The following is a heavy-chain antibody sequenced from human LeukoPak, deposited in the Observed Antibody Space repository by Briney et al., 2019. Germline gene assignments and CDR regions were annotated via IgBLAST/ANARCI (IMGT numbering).Heavy chain of an antibody. J-gene: IGHJ4*02. V-gene: IGHV4-4*02. CDR3: ARVREREGIDY. CDR2: IYHSGST. D-gene: IGHD5-24*01. CDR1: GGSISSTNW. Sequence: SESLSLTCTVSGGSISSTNWWSWVRQPPGKGLEWIGEIYHSGSTNYNPSLKSRVTISVDKSKNQFSLNLSSVTAADTAVYYCARVREREGIDYWGQGTLVAVSS.